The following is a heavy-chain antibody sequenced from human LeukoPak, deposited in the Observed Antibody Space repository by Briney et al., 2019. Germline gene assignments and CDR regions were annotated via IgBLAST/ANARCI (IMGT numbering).Heavy chain of an antibody. V-gene: IGHV3-30*04. D-gene: IGHD3-22*01. CDR3: AREPHTSGYYYSFDY. CDR2: VSYDGSNK. CDR1: GFTFSGYA. Sequence: GGSLRLSCAASGFTFSGYAMHGVRQAPGKGLEWVAVVSYDGSNKYYADSVKGRFTISRDNSKNTLYLQMNTLRAEDTAIYYCAREPHTSGYYYSFDYWGQGTLVTVSS. J-gene: IGHJ4*02.